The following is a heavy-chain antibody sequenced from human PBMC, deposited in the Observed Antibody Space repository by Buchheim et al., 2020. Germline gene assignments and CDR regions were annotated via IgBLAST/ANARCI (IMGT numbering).Heavy chain of an antibody. V-gene: IGHV4-59*01. Sequence: QVQLQESGPGLVKVSETLSLTCAVSGSPISGYYWSWIRQSPGRGLEFVGFVYYTGHTNYNPSLKSRVTMSLDTSKNQFSLSLTSLTPADTAVYYCASYYDYGDYAHWGQGTL. D-gene: IGHD4-17*01. CDR3: ASYYDYGDYAH. CDR2: VYYTGHT. CDR1: GSPISGYY. J-gene: IGHJ4*02.